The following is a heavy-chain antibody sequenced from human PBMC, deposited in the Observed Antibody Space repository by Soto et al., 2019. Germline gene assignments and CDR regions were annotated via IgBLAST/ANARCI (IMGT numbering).Heavy chain of an antibody. Sequence: SETPSLTCPVSGGSVSSGSYYWRWIRQPPGKGLEWIGYIYYSGNTNYNPSLKSRVIISVDTSKNLFSLKLTSVTAADTAVYYCARIPVDTSMIYWLDPWGQGTLVTVSS. D-gene: IGHD5-18*01. CDR1: GGSVSSGSYY. J-gene: IGHJ5*02. CDR3: ARIPVDTSMIYWLDP. V-gene: IGHV4-61*01. CDR2: IYYSGNT.